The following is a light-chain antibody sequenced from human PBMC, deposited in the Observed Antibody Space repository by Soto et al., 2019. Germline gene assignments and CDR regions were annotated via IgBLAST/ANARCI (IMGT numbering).Light chain of an antibody. J-gene: IGKJ2*01. CDR2: DAS. CDR1: QSVSSY. Sequence: EIVLTQSPATLSLSPGERATLSYRASQSVSSYLAWYQQKPGQAPRLLIYDASNRATGIPARFSGSGSGTDSTLTISSLEPEDFAVYYCQQRSNWPPVYTFGQGTKLEIK. CDR3: QQRSNWPPVYT. V-gene: IGKV3-11*01.